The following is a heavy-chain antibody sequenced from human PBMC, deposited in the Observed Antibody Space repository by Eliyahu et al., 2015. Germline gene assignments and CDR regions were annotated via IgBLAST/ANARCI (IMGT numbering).Heavy chain of an antibody. J-gene: IGHJ4*02. V-gene: IGHV1-18*01. CDR3: ARVVNGQTGGDY. CDR1: GYTFGIYP. CDR2: INTYNGET. Sequence: QVQLVQSGPEVEKPGASVKVSCKTSGYTFGIYPFSWARQAPGQGLEWMGWINTYNGETSYAQKFQGRVTLTTDTSTSTAHMEVRSLRSDDTAVYYCARVVNGQTGGDYWGQGTLVTVSS. D-gene: IGHD1-14*01.